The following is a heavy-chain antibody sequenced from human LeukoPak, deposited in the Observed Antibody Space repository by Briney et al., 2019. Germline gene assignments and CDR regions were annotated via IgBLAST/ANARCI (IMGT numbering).Heavy chain of an antibody. V-gene: IGHV4-30-4*01. CDR1: GGSISSGDYF. J-gene: IGHJ4*02. CDR3: TRAYWIGFHFDS. CDR2: IYYSGTT. Sequence: SQTLSLTCSVSGGSISSGDYFWTWIRQPPGKGLEYIGYIYYSGTTYYNPSLKSRITMSVDMSANQFSLRLTSVSAADTAVYYCTRAYWIGFHFDSWGQGILVSVSS. D-gene: IGHD3-3*01.